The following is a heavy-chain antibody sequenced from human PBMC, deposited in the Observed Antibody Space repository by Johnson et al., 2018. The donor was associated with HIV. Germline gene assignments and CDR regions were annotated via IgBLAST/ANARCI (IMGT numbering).Heavy chain of an antibody. D-gene: IGHD2/OR15-2a*01. V-gene: IGHV3-23*04. CDR2: ITGSGGST. Sequence: VQLVESGGGVVQPGRSLRLSCAASGFTFSTYAMHWVRQAPGKGLEWVSAITGSGGSTYYADSVKGRFTISRDNSKNTLYLQMNNLKIEDTALYFCTTGQVNTVMGLFTFQGPVFDFWGQGTMVTVS. CDR1: GFTFSTYA. CDR3: TTGQVNTVMGLFTFQGPVFDF. J-gene: IGHJ3*01.